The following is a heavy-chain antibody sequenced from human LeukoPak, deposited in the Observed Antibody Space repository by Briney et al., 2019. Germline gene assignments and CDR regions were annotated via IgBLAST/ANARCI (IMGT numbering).Heavy chain of an antibody. CDR3: ARGDGTFWGLPF. Sequence: GGSLRLSCAAFGFTFSTYAMHWVRQAPAKGLDWVAVISNGGRDTYYADSVKGRFTISRDNAKRTLYLEMNSLRAEDTAVYYCARGDGTFWGLPFWGQGTLVTVSS. CDR2: ISNGGRDT. CDR1: GFTFSTYA. J-gene: IGHJ4*02. V-gene: IGHV3-30*04. D-gene: IGHD5-24*01.